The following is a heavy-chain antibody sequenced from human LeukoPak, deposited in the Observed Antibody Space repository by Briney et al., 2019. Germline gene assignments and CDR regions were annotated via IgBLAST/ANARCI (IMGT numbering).Heavy chain of an antibody. CDR3: ASGGIVVVTHYFDY. J-gene: IGHJ4*02. CDR1: GFTFSSYS. CDR2: ISSSSSYI. D-gene: IGHD2-15*01. Sequence: PGGSLRLSCAASGFTFSSYSMNWVRQAPGKGLEWVSSISSSSSYIYYADSVKGRFTISRDNAKNSLYLQMNSLRAEDTAVYYCASGGIVVVTHYFDYWGQGTLVTVSS. V-gene: IGHV3-21*01.